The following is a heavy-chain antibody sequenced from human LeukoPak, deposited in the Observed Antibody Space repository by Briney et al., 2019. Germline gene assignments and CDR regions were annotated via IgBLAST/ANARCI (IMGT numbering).Heavy chain of an antibody. CDR3: ARDCTNGVCCQY. D-gene: IGHD2-8*01. CDR1: GYTFTGYY. Sequence: ASVKVSCKASGYTFTGYYMHWVRQAPGQGLEWMGWINPNSGGTNYAQKFQGRVTMTRDTSISTAYMELSRLRSDDTAVYYCARDCTNGVCCQYWGQGTLVTVSS. V-gene: IGHV1-2*02. J-gene: IGHJ4*02. CDR2: INPNSGGT.